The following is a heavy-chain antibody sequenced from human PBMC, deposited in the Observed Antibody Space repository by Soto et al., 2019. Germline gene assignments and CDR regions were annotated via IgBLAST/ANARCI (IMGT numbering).Heavy chain of an antibody. CDR2: IKQDGSEK. Sequence: GSLRLSCAASGFTFSSYWMSWVRQAPGKGLEWVANIKQDGSEKYYVGSVKGRFTISRDNAKNSLYLQMNSLRAEDTAVYYYARDVGMVRGVIHYYFDYWGQGTLVTVSS. D-gene: IGHD3-10*01. V-gene: IGHV3-7*01. J-gene: IGHJ4*02. CDR1: GFTFSSYW. CDR3: ARDVGMVRGVIHYYFDY.